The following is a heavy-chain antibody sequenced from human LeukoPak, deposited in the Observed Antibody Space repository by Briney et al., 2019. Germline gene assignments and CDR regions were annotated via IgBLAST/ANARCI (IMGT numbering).Heavy chain of an antibody. D-gene: IGHD3-22*01. J-gene: IGHJ4*02. V-gene: IGHV3-23*01. Sequence: GGSLRLSCAASGFTFSSYAMSWVRQAPGKGLEWASAISGSGGSTYYADSVKGRFTISRDNAKKSLYLQMNSLRVEDTAVYYCARDYYYESSGYPDYWGQGTLVTVSS. CDR2: ISGSGGST. CDR1: GFTFSSYA. CDR3: ARDYYYESSGYPDY.